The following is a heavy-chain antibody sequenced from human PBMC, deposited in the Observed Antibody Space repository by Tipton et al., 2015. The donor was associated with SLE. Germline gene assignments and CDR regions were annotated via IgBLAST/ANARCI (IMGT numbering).Heavy chain of an antibody. D-gene: IGHD3-10*01. CDR2: INHSGST. CDR3: ARDRGGGTFGI. J-gene: IGHJ3*02. V-gene: IGHV4-34*01. CDR1: GFTFSSYA. Sequence: LRLSCAASGFTFSSYAMHWVRQAPGKGLEWIGEINHSGSTNYNPSLKSRVTISVDTSKNQFSLKLSSVTAADTAVYYCARDRGGGTFGIWGQGTMVTVSS.